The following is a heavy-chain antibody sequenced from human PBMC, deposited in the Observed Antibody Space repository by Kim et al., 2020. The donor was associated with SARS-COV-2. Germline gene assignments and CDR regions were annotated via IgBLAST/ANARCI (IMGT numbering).Heavy chain of an antibody. CDR2: IYYSGST. D-gene: IGHD6-19*01. V-gene: IGHV4-39*01. CDR3: ARAGYSSGWYGGYYYYGMDV. Sequence: SETLSLTCTVSGGSISSSSYYWGWIRQPPGKGLEWIGSIYYSGSTYYNPSLKSRVTISVDTSKNQFSLKLSSVTAADTAVYYCARAGYSSGWYGGYYYYGMDVWGQGTTVTVSS. CDR1: GGSISSSSYY. J-gene: IGHJ6*02.